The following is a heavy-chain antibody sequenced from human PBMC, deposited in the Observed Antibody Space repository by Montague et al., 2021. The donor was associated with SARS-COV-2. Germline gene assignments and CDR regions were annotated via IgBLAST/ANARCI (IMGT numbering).Heavy chain of an antibody. J-gene: IGHJ4*02. V-gene: IGHV3-21*01. D-gene: IGHD5-12*01. CDR1: GFTFNSYS. Sequence: SLRLSCAASGFTFNSYSMNWVRQAPGKGLEWVSSISSTSTSIYYADSVKGRFTISRDNAKNSLYLQMNSLRAEDTAVYYCYSGYDFGYWGQGTLGTVSS. CDR3: YSGYDFGY. CDR2: ISSTSTSI.